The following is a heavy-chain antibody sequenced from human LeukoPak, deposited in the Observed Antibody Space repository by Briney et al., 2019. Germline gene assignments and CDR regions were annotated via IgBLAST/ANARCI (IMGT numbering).Heavy chain of an antibody. D-gene: IGHD1-1*01. CDR2: ISGSGGST. CDR3: AEDPGNNNWSYWYFDI. CDR1: GFTFSSYA. V-gene: IGHV3-23*01. J-gene: IGHJ2*01. Sequence: SGGSLRLSCAASGFTFSSYAMTWVRQAPGKGLEWVSSISGSGGSTYYADSVKGRFTISRDNSKNTLYLQMNSLRAEDTAVYYCAEDPGNNNWSYWYFDIWGRGTLVSVSS.